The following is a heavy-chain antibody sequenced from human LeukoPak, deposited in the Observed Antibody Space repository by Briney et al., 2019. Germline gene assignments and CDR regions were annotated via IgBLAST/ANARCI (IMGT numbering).Heavy chain of an antibody. CDR3: ARGLVAYDFWSGYYTRVSWFDP. Sequence: GSLRLSCAASGFTFSSYAMSWIRQPPGKGLEWIGEINHSGSTNYNPSLKSRVTISVDTSKNQFSLKLSSVTAADTAVYYCARGLVAYDFWSGYYTRVSWFDPWGQGTLVTVSS. CDR1: GFTFSSYA. V-gene: IGHV4-34*01. D-gene: IGHD3-3*01. J-gene: IGHJ5*02. CDR2: INHSGST.